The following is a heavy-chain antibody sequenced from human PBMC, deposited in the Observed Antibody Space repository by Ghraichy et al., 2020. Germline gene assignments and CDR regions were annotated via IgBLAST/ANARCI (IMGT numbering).Heavy chain of an antibody. J-gene: IGHJ4*02. CDR1: GFTFSGYA. CDR3: ANSLYYDKIGYQIGY. D-gene: IGHD3-22*01. V-gene: IGHV3-30*04. Sequence: GGSLRLSCAASGFTFSGYAMHWVRQAPGMGLEWVAVISFDGSNEFYADSVKGRFSISRDNSKNTLWLEMNSLRAEDTAIYYCANSLYYDKIGYQIGYWGQGTLVTVSS. CDR2: ISFDGSNE.